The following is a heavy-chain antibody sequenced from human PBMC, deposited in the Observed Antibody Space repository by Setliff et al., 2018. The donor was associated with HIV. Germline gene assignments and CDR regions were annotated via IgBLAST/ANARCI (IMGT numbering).Heavy chain of an antibody. CDR3: ASGYGSGSYPGD. CDR1: GGSISSSSYY. V-gene: IGHV4-39*07. J-gene: IGHJ4*02. CDR2: IYYSGST. D-gene: IGHD3-10*01. Sequence: SETLSLTCTVSGGSISSSSYYWGWIRQPPGKGLEWIGNIYYSGSTYYNPSLKSRVTISVDTSKDQFSLKLSSVTAADTAVYYCASGYGSGSYPGDWGQGTLVTVSS.